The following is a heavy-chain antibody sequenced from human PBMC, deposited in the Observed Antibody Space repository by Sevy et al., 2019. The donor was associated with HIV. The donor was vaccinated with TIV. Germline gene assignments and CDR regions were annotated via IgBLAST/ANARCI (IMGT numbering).Heavy chain of an antibody. CDR2: ISGSGGST. V-gene: IGHV3-23*01. CDR3: AKDTIAAAGNKNYYYYGMDV. D-gene: IGHD6-13*01. Sequence: GGSLRLSCAASGFTFSSYAMSWVRQAPGKGLEWVSAISGSGGSTYYADSVKGRFTIPRDNSKNTPYLQMNSLRAEDTAVYYCAKDTIAAAGNKNYYYYGMDVWGQGTTVTVSS. CDR1: GFTFSSYA. J-gene: IGHJ6*02.